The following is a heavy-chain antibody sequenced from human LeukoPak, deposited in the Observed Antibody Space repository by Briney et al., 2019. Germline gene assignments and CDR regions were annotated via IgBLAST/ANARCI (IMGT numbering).Heavy chain of an antibody. J-gene: IGHJ4*02. CDR1: GFAFSNYA. CDR3: AREGTAMAMTFDY. V-gene: IGHV3-30-3*01. D-gene: IGHD5-18*01. CDR2: ISYDGSNK. Sequence: PGGSLRLSCAASGFAFSNYAMSWVRQAPGKGLEWVAVISYDGSNKYYADSVKGRFTISRDNSKNTLYLQMNSLRAEDTAVYYCAREGTAMAMTFDYWGQGTLVTVSS.